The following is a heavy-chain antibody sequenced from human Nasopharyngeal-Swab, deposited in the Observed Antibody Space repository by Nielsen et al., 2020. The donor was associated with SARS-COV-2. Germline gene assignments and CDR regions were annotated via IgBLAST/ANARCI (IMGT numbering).Heavy chain of an antibody. J-gene: IGHJ4*02. CDR2: ISWNSGSI. Sequence: GGSLRLSCTVSGGSISSGGYYWSWIRQHPGKGLEWVSGISWNSGSIGYADSVKGRFTISRDNAKNSLYLQMNSLRAEDTALYYCAKDISSGWKPAYYFDYWGQGTLVTVSS. D-gene: IGHD6-19*01. V-gene: IGHV3-9*01. CDR3: AKDISSGWKPAYYFDY. CDR1: GGSISSGGYY.